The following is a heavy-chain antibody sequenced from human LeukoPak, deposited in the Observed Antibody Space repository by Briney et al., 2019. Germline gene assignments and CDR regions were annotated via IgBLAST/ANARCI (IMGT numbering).Heavy chain of an antibody. J-gene: IGHJ4*02. CDR3: AREIAVAGRFDY. D-gene: IGHD6-19*01. CDR2: INPNSGGT. Sequence: ASVKVSCKVSGYTLTEFSMHWVRQAPGQGLEWMGWINPNSGGTNYAQKFQGRVTMTRDTSISTAYMELSRLRSDDTAVYYCAREIAVAGRFDYWGQGTLVTVSS. V-gene: IGHV1-2*02. CDR1: GYTLTEFS.